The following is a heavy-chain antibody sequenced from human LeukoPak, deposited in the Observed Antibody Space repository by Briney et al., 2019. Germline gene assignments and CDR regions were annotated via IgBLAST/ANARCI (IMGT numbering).Heavy chain of an antibody. CDR1: GYTFTSYY. Sequence: GASVKVSCKASGYTFTSYYKHWVRQAPGQGLEWMGIINPSGGSTSYAQKFQGRVTMTRDTSTSTVYMELSSLRSEDTAVYYCARSQGGTEGENDAFDIWGQGTMVTVSS. J-gene: IGHJ3*02. CDR2: INPSGGST. D-gene: IGHD1-14*01. V-gene: IGHV1-46*01. CDR3: ARSQGGTEGENDAFDI.